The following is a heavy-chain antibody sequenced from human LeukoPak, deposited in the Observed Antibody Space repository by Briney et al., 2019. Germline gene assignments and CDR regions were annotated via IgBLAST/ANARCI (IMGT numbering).Heavy chain of an antibody. D-gene: IGHD3-16*01. J-gene: IGHJ1*01. CDR3: AKDDAWGRYYH. Sequence: GGSLRLSCAASGFTVSSNYMSWVRQAPGKGLQWVSVIYTGGSTKYADSVKGRFTISRDNSQNTLSLQINSLRAEDTAVYYCAKDDAWGRYYHWGQGTLVTVSS. CDR2: IYTGGST. V-gene: IGHV3-53*01. CDR1: GFTVSSNY.